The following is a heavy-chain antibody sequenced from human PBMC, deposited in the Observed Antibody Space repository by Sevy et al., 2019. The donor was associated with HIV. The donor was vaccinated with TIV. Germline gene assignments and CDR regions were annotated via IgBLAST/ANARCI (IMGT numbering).Heavy chain of an antibody. J-gene: IGHJ4*02. CDR3: ARTRITMVRGVIPYFDY. D-gene: IGHD3-10*01. Sequence: GESLNISCKGSGYSFTSYWIGWVRQMPGKGLEWMGIIYPGDSDTRYSPSFQGQVTISADKSISTAYLQWSSLKASDTAMYYCARTRITMVRGVIPYFDYWGQGTLVTVSS. CDR1: GYSFTSYW. V-gene: IGHV5-51*01. CDR2: IYPGDSDT.